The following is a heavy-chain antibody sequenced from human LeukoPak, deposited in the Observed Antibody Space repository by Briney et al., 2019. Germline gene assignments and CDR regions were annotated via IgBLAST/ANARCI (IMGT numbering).Heavy chain of an antibody. CDR3: AKDRTGTYFDY. V-gene: IGHV3-30*02. Sequence: PGGSLRLSCAASGFTFSTYAMSWVRQAPGKGLEWVAFIRNDGTNKYYADSVKGRFTISRDNSKNTLYLQMNSLRVEDTTVYYCAKDRTGTYFDYWGQGILVTVSS. CDR2: IRNDGTNK. D-gene: IGHD1-7*01. CDR1: GFTFSTYA. J-gene: IGHJ4*02.